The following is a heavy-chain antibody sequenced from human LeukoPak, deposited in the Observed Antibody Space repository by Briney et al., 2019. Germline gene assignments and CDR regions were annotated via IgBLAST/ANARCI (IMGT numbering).Heavy chain of an antibody. D-gene: IGHD4-17*01. CDR2: IKQDGSEK. Sequence: PGGSLRLSCAASGFTFSSHWMSWVRQAPGKGLEWVANIKQDGSEKYYVDSVKGRFTISRDNAKNSLYLQMNSLRAEDTAVYYCARENYGAYEDYWGQGTLVTVSS. V-gene: IGHV3-7*03. CDR1: GFTFSSHW. J-gene: IGHJ4*02. CDR3: ARENYGAYEDY.